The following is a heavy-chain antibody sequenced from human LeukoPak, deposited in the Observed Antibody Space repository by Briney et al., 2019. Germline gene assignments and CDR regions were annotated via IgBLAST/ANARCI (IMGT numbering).Heavy chain of an antibody. Sequence: SETLSLTCTVSGGSISSYYWSWIRQPAGKGLEWIGRIYTSGSTNYNPSLKSRVTMSVDTSKNQFSLKLSSVTAADTAVYYCARGLGSGSYRVRPSRYYFDYWGQGTLVTVSS. V-gene: IGHV4-4*07. CDR2: IYTSGST. CDR1: GGSISSYY. J-gene: IGHJ4*02. CDR3: ARGLGSGSYRVRPSRYYFDY. D-gene: IGHD3-10*02.